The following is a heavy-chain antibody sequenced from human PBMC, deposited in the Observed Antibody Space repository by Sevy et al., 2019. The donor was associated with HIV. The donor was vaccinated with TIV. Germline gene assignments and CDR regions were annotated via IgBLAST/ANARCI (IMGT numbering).Heavy chain of an antibody. CDR2: TRNRANSFST. V-gene: IGHV3-72*01. Sequence: GGSLRLSCAASGFIFSDHYMDWVRQAPGKGLEWVARTRNRANSFSTEYAASVKGRFTISRDDSRNSVYLQMNSLKTEDTAVYYCVRVGHSSGSGRPFDFWGQGTLVTVSS. D-gene: IGHD6-25*01. CDR3: VRVGHSSGSGRPFDF. J-gene: IGHJ4*02. CDR1: GFIFSDHY.